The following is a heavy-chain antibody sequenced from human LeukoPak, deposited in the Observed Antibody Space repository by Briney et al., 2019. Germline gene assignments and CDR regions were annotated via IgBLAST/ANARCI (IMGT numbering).Heavy chain of an antibody. D-gene: IGHD3-22*01. Sequence: GASVKVSCKASGYTLTSYYMHWVRQAPGQGLEWMGWINTHNGNTNFAQKLQGRVTMTTDTSTSTAYMELRSLRFDDTAVYYCARNYYDSSGYYGDYWGQGTLVTVSS. CDR2: INTHNGNT. J-gene: IGHJ4*02. V-gene: IGHV1-18*04. CDR1: GYTLTSYY. CDR3: ARNYYDSSGYYGDY.